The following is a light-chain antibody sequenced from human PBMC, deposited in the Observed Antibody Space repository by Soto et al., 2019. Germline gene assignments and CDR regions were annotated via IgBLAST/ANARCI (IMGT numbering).Light chain of an antibody. CDR3: MQGTQSLIT. V-gene: IGKV2-24*01. J-gene: IGKJ5*01. CDR1: QRLVHSDGNTY. CDR2: KIS. Sequence: DIVMTPTPLSSPVTLGQPASISCRSSQRLVHSDGNTYLSWLQQRPGQHPRLLIYKISSRLSGVPDRFSGSGAGTDFTLKISRVEPEYVGVYYCMQGTQSLITFGQGTRLEIK.